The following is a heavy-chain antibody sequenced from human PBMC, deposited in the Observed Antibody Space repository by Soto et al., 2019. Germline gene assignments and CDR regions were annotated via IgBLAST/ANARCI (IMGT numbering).Heavy chain of an antibody. CDR3: AASAPPATNYYYAMDV. J-gene: IGHJ6*02. V-gene: IGHV4-61*01. CDR2: FYDSGST. D-gene: IGHD5-12*01. CDR1: GGSVSSGSFY. Sequence: PSETLSLTCTVSGGSVSSGSFYWSWIRRPPGKGLEWIGYFYDSGSTNYNPSLRSRVTMSVDTSRNQFSLKLSSVTAADTAVYYCAASAPPATNYYYAMDVWGQGTTVTGYS.